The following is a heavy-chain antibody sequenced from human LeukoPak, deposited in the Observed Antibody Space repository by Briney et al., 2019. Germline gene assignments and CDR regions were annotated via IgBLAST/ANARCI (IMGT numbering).Heavy chain of an antibody. V-gene: IGHV4-34*01. CDR2: INHSGST. CDR1: GGSFSGYY. J-gene: IGHJ4*02. CDR3: ATRSRSIFSASVDY. D-gene: IGHD1-26*01. Sequence: PSETLSLTCAVYGGSFSGYYSRWIRPPPGKGLEWLGEINHSGSTNYNPSLKSRVTISVDTSKNQFPLKLNSVTAADTAVYYCATRSRSIFSASVDYWSQGTLVTVSS.